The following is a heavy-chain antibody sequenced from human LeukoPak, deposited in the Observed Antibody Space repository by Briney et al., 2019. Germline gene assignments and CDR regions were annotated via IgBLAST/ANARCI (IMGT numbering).Heavy chain of an antibody. D-gene: IGHD3-22*01. Sequence: ASVKVSCKASGYTFTGYYMHWVRQAPGQGLEWMGWINPNSGGTNYAQKFQGRVTMTRDTSISTAYMELSRLRSDDTAVYYCARFDSPTENAFDIWGQGTMVTVSS. J-gene: IGHJ3*02. CDR3: ARFDSPTENAFDI. V-gene: IGHV1-2*02. CDR2: INPNSGGT. CDR1: GYTFTGYY.